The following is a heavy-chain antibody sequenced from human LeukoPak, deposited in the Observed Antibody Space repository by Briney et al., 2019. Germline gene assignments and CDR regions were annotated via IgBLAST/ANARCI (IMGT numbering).Heavy chain of an antibody. J-gene: IGHJ4*02. D-gene: IGHD3-22*01. Sequence: PGGSLRLSCVASGFTFSNYAMNWVRQPPGRGLEWVSTFSSSGGSTYYADSVKGRFTISRDNSKNTLFLQMNSLRAEDTAVYYCARDSRGDYDSSGHYRAGFDYWGQGTLVTVSS. CDR1: GFTFSNYA. CDR3: ARDSRGDYDSSGHYRAGFDY. V-gene: IGHV3-23*01. CDR2: FSSSGGST.